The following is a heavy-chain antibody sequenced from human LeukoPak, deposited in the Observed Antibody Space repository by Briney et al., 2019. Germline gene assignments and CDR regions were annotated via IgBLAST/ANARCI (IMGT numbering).Heavy chain of an antibody. CDR1: GFTFISYA. CDR2: ISGSGGTT. V-gene: IGHV3-23*01. CDR3: AKDLSGSGFLNGLDV. J-gene: IGHJ6*02. Sequence: GGSLRLSCAASGFTFISYAMSWVRQAPGKGLEWVSSISGSGGTTYYADSVKGRFTISRDNSKNTLYLQMNSLRAEDTAVYYCAKDLSGSGFLNGLDVWGQGTTVTVSS. D-gene: IGHD3-10*01.